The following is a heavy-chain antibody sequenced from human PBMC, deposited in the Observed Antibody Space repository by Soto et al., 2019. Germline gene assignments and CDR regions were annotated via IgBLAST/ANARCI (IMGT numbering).Heavy chain of an antibody. J-gene: IGHJ4*02. CDR1: GGSISSYY. V-gene: IGHV4-59*01. CDR3: ARGYDILTGYSITQDISFDY. D-gene: IGHD3-9*01. CDR2: IYYSGST. Sequence: SETLSLTCTVSGGSISSYYWSWIRQPPGKGLEWIGYIYYSGSTNYNPSLKSRVTISVDTSKNQFSLKLSSVTAADTAVYYCARGYDILTGYSITQDISFDYWGQGTLVTVSS.